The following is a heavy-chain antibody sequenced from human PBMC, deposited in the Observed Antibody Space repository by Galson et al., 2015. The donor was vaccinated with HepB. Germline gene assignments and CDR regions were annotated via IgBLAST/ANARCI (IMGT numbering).Heavy chain of an antibody. CDR1: GYTFAGYY. J-gene: IGHJ5*02. D-gene: IGHD1-26*01. CDR3: AREKIVGDSFDT. CDR2: INPSGGT. V-gene: IGHV1-2*02. Sequence: SVKVSCKASGYTFAGYYMHWVRQAPGQGLEWMGWINPSGGTKYAQKFQGRVTMTRDTSISKAYMELSRLRSDDTAVYYCAREKIVGDSFDTWGQGTLVTVSS.